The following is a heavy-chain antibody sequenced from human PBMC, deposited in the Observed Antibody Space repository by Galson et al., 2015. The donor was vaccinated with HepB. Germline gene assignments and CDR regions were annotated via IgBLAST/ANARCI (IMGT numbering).Heavy chain of an antibody. Sequence: SVKVSCKASGGTFSSYTISWVRQAPGQGLEWMGRIIPILGIANYAQKFQGRVTITADKSTSTAYMELSSLRSEDTAVYYCARTEGYCSGGSCYSPGKNYYYYGMDVWGQGTTVTVSS. CDR2: IIPILGIA. V-gene: IGHV1-69*02. D-gene: IGHD2-15*01. J-gene: IGHJ6*02. CDR1: GGTFSSYT. CDR3: ARTEGYCSGGSCYSPGKNYYYYGMDV.